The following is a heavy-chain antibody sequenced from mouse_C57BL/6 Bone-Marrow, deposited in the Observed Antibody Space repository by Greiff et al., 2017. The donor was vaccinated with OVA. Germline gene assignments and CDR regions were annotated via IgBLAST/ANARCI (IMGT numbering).Heavy chain of an antibody. CDR1: GFTFSSYA. V-gene: IGHV5-4*01. CDR2: ISDGGSYT. Sequence: EVQGVESGGGLVKPGGSLKLSCAASGFTFSSYAMSWVRQTPEKRLEWVATISDGGSYTYYPDNVKGRFTISRDNAKNNLYLQMSHLKSEDTAMYYCASYGQFAYWGQGTLVTVSA. D-gene: IGHD1-2*01. CDR3: ASYGQFAY. J-gene: IGHJ3*01.